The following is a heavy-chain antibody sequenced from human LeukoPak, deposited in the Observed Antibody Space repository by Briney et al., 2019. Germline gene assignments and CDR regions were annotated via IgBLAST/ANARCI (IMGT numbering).Heavy chain of an antibody. D-gene: IGHD7-27*01. CDR2: VNSGGSGT. V-gene: IGHV3-74*01. Sequence: GGSLRLSCAASGFNFASHWMHWVRQTPGKGLVWVSRVNSGGSGTSYSDSVEGRFTISRDNAKNTLHLQMNSLRAEDTAVYYCAASLGPLTEYWGQGTLVTVSS. CDR3: AASLGPLTEY. J-gene: IGHJ4*02. CDR1: GFNFASHW.